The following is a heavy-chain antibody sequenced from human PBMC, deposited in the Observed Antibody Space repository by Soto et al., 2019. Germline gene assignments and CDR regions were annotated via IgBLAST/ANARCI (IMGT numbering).Heavy chain of an antibody. CDR3: ARAGGWYVGNWFDP. CDR2: INSDGSST. D-gene: IGHD6-19*01. CDR1: GFTFSSYW. V-gene: IGHV3-74*01. Sequence: PGGSLRLSCAASGFTFSSYWMHWVRQAPGKGLVWVSRINSDGSSTSYADSVKGRFTISRDNAKNTLYLQMNSLRAEDTFVYYFARAGGWYVGNWFDPWGQGTLVTVFS. J-gene: IGHJ5*02.